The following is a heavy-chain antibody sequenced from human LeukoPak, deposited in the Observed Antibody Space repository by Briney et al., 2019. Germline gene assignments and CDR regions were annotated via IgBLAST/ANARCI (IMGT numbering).Heavy chain of an antibody. CDR1: GGSISSSSYY. CDR3: ARLPDSGSLDY. V-gene: IGHV4-39*01. CDR2: IYYSGST. Sequence: ETLSLTCTVSGGSISSSSYYWGWIRQPPGKGLEWIGSIYYSGSTYYNPSLKSRVTISVDTSTNQFSLKLSSVTAADTAVYYCARLPDSGSLDYWGQGTLVTVSS. D-gene: IGHD1-26*01. J-gene: IGHJ4*02.